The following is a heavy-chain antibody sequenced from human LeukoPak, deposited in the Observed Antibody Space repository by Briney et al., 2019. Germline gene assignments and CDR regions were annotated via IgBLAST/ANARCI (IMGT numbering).Heavy chain of an antibody. CDR2: IYNGDNT. CDR1: GFTFTNYE. CDR3: ARASQWLAFDY. V-gene: IGHV3-66*01. Sequence: GGSLRLSCAASGFTFTNYEMNWVRQAPGKGLEWVSVIYNGDNTYYADSVKGRFTISRDNSKNTLFLQMNNLRVEDTAVYFCARASQWLAFDYWGQGTLVTVSS. D-gene: IGHD6-19*01. J-gene: IGHJ4*02.